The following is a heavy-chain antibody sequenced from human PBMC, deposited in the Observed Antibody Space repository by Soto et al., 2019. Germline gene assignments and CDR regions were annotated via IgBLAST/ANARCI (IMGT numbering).Heavy chain of an antibody. V-gene: IGHV1-69*02. J-gene: IGHJ4*02. CDR3: ARTNCSGGSCYSYDPLDY. Sequence: QVQLVQSGAEVKKPGSSVKVSCKASGGTFSSYTISWVRQAPGQGLEWMGRIIPILGIANYAQKFQGRVTITADKSTSKAYMELSSLRSEDTAVYYCARTNCSGGSCYSYDPLDYWGQGTLVTVSS. CDR2: IIPILGIA. CDR1: GGTFSSYT. D-gene: IGHD2-15*01.